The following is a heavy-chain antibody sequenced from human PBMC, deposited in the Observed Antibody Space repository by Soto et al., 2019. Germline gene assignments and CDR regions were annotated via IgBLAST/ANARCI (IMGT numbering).Heavy chain of an antibody. CDR2: ISAYNGNT. Sequence: ASVKVSCKASGYTFTSYGISWVRQAPGQGLEWMGWISAYNGNTNYAQKLQGRVTMTTDTSPSTAYMELRSLRSDDTAVYYCARWSSGWRTVDYWGQGTLVTVSS. CDR3: ARWSSGWRTVDY. J-gene: IGHJ4*02. V-gene: IGHV1-18*01. D-gene: IGHD6-19*01. CDR1: GYTFTSYG.